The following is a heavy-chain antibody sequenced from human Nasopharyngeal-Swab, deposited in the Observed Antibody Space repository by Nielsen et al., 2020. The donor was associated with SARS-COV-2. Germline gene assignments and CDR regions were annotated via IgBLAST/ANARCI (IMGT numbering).Heavy chain of an antibody. CDR2: ISAYNGNT. V-gene: IGHV1-18*01. D-gene: IGHD5-18*01. Sequence: ASVKVSCKASGYTFTSYGISWVRQAPGQGLVWMGWISAYNGNTNYAQKLQGRVTMTTDTSTSTAYMELRSLRSDDTAVYYCARKGYSYGNNWFDPWGQGTLVTVSS. CDR3: ARKGYSYGNNWFDP. CDR1: GYTFTSYG. J-gene: IGHJ5*02.